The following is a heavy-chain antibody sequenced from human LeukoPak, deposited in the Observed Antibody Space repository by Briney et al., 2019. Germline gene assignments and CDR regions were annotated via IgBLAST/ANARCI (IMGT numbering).Heavy chain of an antibody. CDR3: AKRGVVIRVILVGFHREAYYFDS. CDR1: GITLSNYG. D-gene: IGHD2-21*01. CDR2: ISGSGGST. Sequence: GGSLRLSCAVSGITLSNYGMTWVRQAPGKGLEWVAGISGSGGSTNHADSVKGRFTISRDSPKNTLFLQMNSLRAEDTAVYFCAKRGVVIRVILVGFHREAYYFDSWGQGALVTVSS. J-gene: IGHJ4*02. V-gene: IGHV3-23*01.